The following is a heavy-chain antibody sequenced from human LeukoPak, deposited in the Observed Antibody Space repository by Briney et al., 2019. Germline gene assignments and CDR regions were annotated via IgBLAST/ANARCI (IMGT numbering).Heavy chain of an antibody. J-gene: IGHJ1*01. D-gene: IGHD3-22*01. CDR1: GFTFSSYA. CDR3: VRGDYYDSSGYYYRYFQH. CDR2: ISSNGGST. V-gene: IGHV3-64D*06. Sequence: AGRSLRLSCSASGFTFSSYAMHWVRQAPGKGLEYDSAISSNGGSTYYADSVKGRFTTSRDNSKNTMYLQMSSLRAEDTAVYYCVRGDYYDSSGYYYRYFQHWGQGTLVTVSS.